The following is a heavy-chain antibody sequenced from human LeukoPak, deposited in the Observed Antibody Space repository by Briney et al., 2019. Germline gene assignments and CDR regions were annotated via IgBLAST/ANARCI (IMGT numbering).Heavy chain of an antibody. D-gene: IGHD3-10*01. CDR1: GLSLSTSGVG. Sequence: SGPTLVKPTQTLTLTCIFSGLSLSTSGVGVGWIRQPPGKALEWLALIYWNDDKRYSPSLKSRLTITKDTSKNQVVLTMTNLDPVDTATYYCAHRSYYSGSKTFDYWGQGTLVTVSS. CDR3: AHRSYYSGSKTFDY. CDR2: IYWNDDK. V-gene: IGHV2-5*01. J-gene: IGHJ4*02.